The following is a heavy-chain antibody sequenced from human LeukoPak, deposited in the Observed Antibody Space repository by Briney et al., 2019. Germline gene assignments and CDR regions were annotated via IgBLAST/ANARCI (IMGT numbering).Heavy chain of an antibody. Sequence: SETLSLTCTVSGGSITNYYWSWIRQPPGKGLEWIGYVSYSGSTNYNPSLRSRVTISADTSKNQFSLKLSSVTAADTAVYYCARVGTYGSGSYLSWLDYWGQGTLVTVSS. CDR3: ARVGTYGSGSYLSWLDY. D-gene: IGHD3-10*01. J-gene: IGHJ4*02. CDR2: VSYSGST. V-gene: IGHV4-59*01. CDR1: GGSITNYY.